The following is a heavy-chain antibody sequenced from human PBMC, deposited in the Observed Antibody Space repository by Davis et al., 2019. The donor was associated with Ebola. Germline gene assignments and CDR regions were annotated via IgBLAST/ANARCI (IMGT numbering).Heavy chain of an antibody. J-gene: IGHJ4*02. D-gene: IGHD3-22*01. V-gene: IGHV3-21*01. CDR1: GFTFTTYS. CDR2: ISSDSDYI. Sequence: PGGSLRLSCVASGFTFTTYSMSWVRQAPGKALEWVSSISSDSDYIYYADSAKGRFTISRDNAKNSLFLQMDSLRAEDTAVYYCAKGTTMTYWGQGTLVTVSS. CDR3: AKGTTMTY.